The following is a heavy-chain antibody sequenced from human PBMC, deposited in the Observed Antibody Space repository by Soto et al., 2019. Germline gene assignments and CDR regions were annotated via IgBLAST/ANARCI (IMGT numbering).Heavy chain of an antibody. Sequence: GGSLRLSYAASDFTFDGHGMSWVRQAPGKGPEWVSTISPEGFNTHYADSVRGRFTISRDNSRNTVDLHMSSLRAEDTAIYYCVSLVSAHFVYWGLGT. CDR2: ISPEGFNT. D-gene: IGHD2-21*02. V-gene: IGHV3-23*01. CDR1: DFTFDGHG. CDR3: VSLVSAHFVY. J-gene: IGHJ4*02.